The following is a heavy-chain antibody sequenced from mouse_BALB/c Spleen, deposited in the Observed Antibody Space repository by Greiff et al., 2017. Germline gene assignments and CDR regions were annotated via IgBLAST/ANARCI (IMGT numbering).Heavy chain of an antibody. CDR2: ISSGSSTI. CDR3: ARYRGWYFDV. V-gene: IGHV5-17*02. J-gene: IGHJ1*01. CDR1: GFTFSSFG. D-gene: IGHD2-12*01. Sequence: EVMLVESGGGLVQPGGSRKLSCAASGFTFSSFGMHWVRQAPEKGLEWVAYISSGSSTIYYADTVKGRFTISRDNPKNTLFLQMTSLRSEDTAMYYCARYRGWYFDVWGAGTTVTVSS.